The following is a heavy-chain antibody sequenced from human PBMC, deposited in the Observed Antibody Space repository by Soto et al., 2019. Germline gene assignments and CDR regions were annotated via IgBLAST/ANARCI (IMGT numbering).Heavy chain of an antibody. J-gene: IGHJ6*02. D-gene: IGHD3-10*01. CDR2: INHSGST. Sequence: SETLSLTCAVYGGSFSGYYWSWIRQPPGKGLEWIGEINHSGSTNYNRSLKSRVTISVDTSKNNFSLKLSSVTAADRAVYYCARGVGILRQNYGMAGWGQGTAVTVS. CDR1: GGSFSGYY. V-gene: IGHV4-34*01. CDR3: ARGVGILRQNYGMAG.